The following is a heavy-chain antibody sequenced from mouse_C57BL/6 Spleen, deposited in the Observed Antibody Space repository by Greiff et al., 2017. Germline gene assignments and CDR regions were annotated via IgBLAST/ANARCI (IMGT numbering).Heavy chain of an antibody. CDR1: GYTFTSYG. J-gene: IGHJ1*03. Sequence: VQLQQSGAELARPGASVKLSCKASGYTFTSYGISWVKQRTGQGLEWIGEIYPRSGNTYYNEKFKGKATLTADKSSSTAYMELRSLTSEDSAVYFCARHGTTVVATPYWYFDVWGTGTTVTVSS. CDR2: IYPRSGNT. CDR3: ARHGTTVVATPYWYFDV. V-gene: IGHV1-81*01. D-gene: IGHD1-1*01.